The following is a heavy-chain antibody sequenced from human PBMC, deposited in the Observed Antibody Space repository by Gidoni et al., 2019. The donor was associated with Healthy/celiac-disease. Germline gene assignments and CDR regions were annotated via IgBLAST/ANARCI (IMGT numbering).Heavy chain of an antibody. CDR2: ISWNSGSI. CDR1: GFTFDDYA. CDR3: AKESSSAFDY. J-gene: IGHJ4*02. Sequence: EVQLVESGGGLVQPGRSLRLSCAASGFTFDDYAMHWVRQAPGKGLEWVSGISWNSGSIGYADSVKGRFTSSRDNAKNSLYLQMNSLRAEDTALYYCAKESSSAFDYWGQGTLVTVSS. D-gene: IGHD3-10*01. V-gene: IGHV3-9*01.